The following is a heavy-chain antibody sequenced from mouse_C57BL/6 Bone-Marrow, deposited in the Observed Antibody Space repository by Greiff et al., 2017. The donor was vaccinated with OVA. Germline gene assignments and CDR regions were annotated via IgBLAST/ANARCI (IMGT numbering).Heavy chain of an antibody. Sequence: EVKLMESGGDLVKPGGSLKLSCAASGFTFSSYGMSWVRQTPDKRLEWVATISSGGSYTYYPDSVKGRFTISRDNAKNTLYLQMSSLKSEDTAMYYGARQRGRSYAMDYWGQGTSVTVSS. CDR2: ISSGGSYT. CDR1: GFTFSSYG. J-gene: IGHJ4*01. CDR3: ARQRGRSYAMDY. V-gene: IGHV5-6*01. D-gene: IGHD3-3*01.